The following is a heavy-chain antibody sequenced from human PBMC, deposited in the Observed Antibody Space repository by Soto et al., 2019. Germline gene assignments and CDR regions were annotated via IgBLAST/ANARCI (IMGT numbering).Heavy chain of an antibody. CDR3: AREGTSSSDRDYYYGMDV. J-gene: IGHJ6*02. V-gene: IGHV1-46*01. CDR2: INPSGGST. Sequence: XSVKVSCKASVYTFTSYYMHWVRQAPGQGLEWMGIINPSGGSTSYAQKFQGRVTMTRDTSTSTVYMELSSLRSEDTAVYYCAREGTSSSDRDYYYGMDVWGQGPTVTVSS. D-gene: IGHD6-6*01. CDR1: VYTFTSYY.